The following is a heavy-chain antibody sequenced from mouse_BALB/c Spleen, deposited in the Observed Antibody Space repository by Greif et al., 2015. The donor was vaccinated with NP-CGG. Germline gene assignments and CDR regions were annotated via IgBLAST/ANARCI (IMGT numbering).Heavy chain of an antibody. J-gene: IGHJ3*01. Sequence: EVQRVESGGGLVQPGGSRKLSCAASGFTFSSFGMHWVRQAPEKGLEWVAYISSGSSTIYYADTVKGRFTISRDNPKNTLFLQMTSLRSEDTAMYYCAREPLFAYWGQGTLVTVSA. CDR1: GFTFSSFG. V-gene: IGHV5-17*02. CDR2: ISSGSSTI. CDR3: AREPLFAY.